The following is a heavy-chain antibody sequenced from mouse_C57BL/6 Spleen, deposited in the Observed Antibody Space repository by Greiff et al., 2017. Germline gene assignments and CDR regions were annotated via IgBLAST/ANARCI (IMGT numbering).Heavy chain of an antibody. D-gene: IGHD1-1*01. CDR2: IYPSDSET. Sequence: QVQLKQPGAELVRPGSSVKLSCKASGYTFTSYWMDWVKQRPGQGLEWIGNIYPSDSETHYNQKFKDKATLTVDKSSSTAYMQLSSLTSEDSAVYYCAKNGGYYGSCDVWGTGTTVTVSS. CDR1: GYTFTSYW. V-gene: IGHV1-61*01. CDR3: AKNGGYYGSCDV. J-gene: IGHJ1*03.